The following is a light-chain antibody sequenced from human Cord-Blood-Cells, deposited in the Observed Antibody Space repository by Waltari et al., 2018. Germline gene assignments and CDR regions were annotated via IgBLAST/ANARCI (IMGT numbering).Light chain of an antibody. CDR3: CSYAGSYTVV. CDR1: SSHVGGYNY. Sequence: QSALTQPRSVSGSPGQSVTISCTGTSSHVGGYNYVSWYHQHPGKAPNLISYDVSKRPSGVPDRFSGSKSGNTASLTISGLQAEDEADYYCCSYAGSYTVVFGGGTKLTVL. V-gene: IGLV2-11*01. J-gene: IGLJ2*01. CDR2: DVS.